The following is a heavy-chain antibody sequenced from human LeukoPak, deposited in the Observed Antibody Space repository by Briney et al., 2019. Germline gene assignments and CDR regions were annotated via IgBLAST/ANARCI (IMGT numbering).Heavy chain of an antibody. CDR3: ARDLVAATNLPFDY. CDR2: VSSSSSYI. Sequence: PGRSLRLSCAASGFTFSNYNMKWVRQAPGKGLEWVSSVSSSSSYIYYADSVKGRFTISRDNAKNSLYLQMNSLRADDTAVYYCARDLVAATNLPFDYWGQGTLVTVSS. CDR1: GFTFSNYN. D-gene: IGHD1-26*01. V-gene: IGHV3-21*01. J-gene: IGHJ4*02.